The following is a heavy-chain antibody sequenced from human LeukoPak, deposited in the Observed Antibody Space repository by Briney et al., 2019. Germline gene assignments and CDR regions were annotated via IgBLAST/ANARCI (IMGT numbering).Heavy chain of an antibody. V-gene: IGHV3-64D*09. Sequence: GGGLRLSRLVSWFTLNVYSIHWGPQAPGRGLKYVLNISSNGGKTYYADSVKGRFTISRDNSKNTLFLQMSSLRLEDTAVYYCVKDQWIDYWGQGVLVTVSS. D-gene: IGHD2-8*01. CDR2: ISSNGGKT. CDR3: VKDQWIDY. J-gene: IGHJ4*02. CDR1: WFTLNVYS.